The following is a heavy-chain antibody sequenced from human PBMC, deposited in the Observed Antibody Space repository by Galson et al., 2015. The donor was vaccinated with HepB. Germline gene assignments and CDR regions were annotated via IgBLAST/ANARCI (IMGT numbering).Heavy chain of an antibody. CDR2: IYYSGST. CDR3: ARARRGYKNEFDY. Sequence: SETLSLTCTVSGGSISSYYWSWIRQPPGKGLEWIGYIYYSGSTNYNPSLKSRVTISVDTSKNQFSLKLSSVTAADTAVYYCARARRGYKNEFDYWGQGTLVTVSS. J-gene: IGHJ4*02. V-gene: IGHV4-59*01. D-gene: IGHD5-24*01. CDR1: GGSISSYY.